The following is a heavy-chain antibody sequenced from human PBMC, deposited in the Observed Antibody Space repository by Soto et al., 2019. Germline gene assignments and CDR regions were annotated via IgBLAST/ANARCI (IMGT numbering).Heavy chain of an antibody. CDR2: LTGSGGST. J-gene: IGHJ4*02. CDR3: ARGGPGGKYY. D-gene: IGHD3-10*01. V-gene: IGHV3-23*01. CDR1: GFTFGTSA. Sequence: EVQLLESGGDLVQPGGSLRLSCAASGFTFGTSALSWVRHAPGKGLEWVSSLTGSGGSTYYAPSVKGRFTISRDNSMNTLYLQMIGLRAEDTGVYFSARGGPGGKYYWGLGTLVTASS.